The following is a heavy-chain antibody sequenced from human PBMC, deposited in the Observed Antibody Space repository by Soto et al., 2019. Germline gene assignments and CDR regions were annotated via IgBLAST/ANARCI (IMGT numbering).Heavy chain of an antibody. CDR2: INHSGGT. V-gene: IGHV4-34*01. Sequence: QVQLQQWGAGLLKPSETLSLTCAAYGGSFSGYYWNWIRQPPGKGLEWIGEINHSGGTGYNPSLKCRVTMSVDPSKNQFSLKLSSVSAADTAVYYCARRINGWFDPWGQGTLVTVSS. CDR3: ARRINGWFDP. CDR1: GGSFSGYY. J-gene: IGHJ5*02.